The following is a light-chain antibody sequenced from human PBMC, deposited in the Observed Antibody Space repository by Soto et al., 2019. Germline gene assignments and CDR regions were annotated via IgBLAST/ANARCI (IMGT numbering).Light chain of an antibody. CDR3: MQGTHWPPYT. V-gene: IGKV2-30*01. CDR2: KVS. Sequence: DVVMTQSPLSLPVTLGQPASISCRSSQSLVYSDGNIYLTWFQQRPGQSPRRLIYKVSNRDSGVPGRFSGSGSGTDFTLRISRVEAEDVGVYYCMQGTHWPPYTLGQGTKVEIK. CDR1: QSLVYSDGNIY. J-gene: IGKJ2*01.